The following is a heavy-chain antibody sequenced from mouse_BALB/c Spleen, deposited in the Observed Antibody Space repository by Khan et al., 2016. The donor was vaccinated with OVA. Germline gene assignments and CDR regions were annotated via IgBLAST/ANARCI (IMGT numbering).Heavy chain of an antibody. CDR1: GFSLTSYG. CDR2: IWAGGST. D-gene: IGHD2-14*01. V-gene: IGHV2-9*02. J-gene: IGHJ4*01. Sequence: QVQLQQSGPGLVAPSQSLSITCTVSGFSLTSYGVHWVRQPPGKGLEWLGVIWAGGSTNYNSALMSRLSISNDNSKSQVFLKMNSLQTDDTAMYXCAGGEWVRRYYYAMDYWGQGTSVTVSS. CDR3: AGGEWVRRYYYAMDY.